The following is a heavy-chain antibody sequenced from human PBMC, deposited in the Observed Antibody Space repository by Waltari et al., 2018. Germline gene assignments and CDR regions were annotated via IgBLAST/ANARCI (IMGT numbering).Heavy chain of an antibody. Sequence: QVQLVQSGAEVKKPGSSVKVSCKASGGTFSSYAISWVRQAPGQGLEWMGGIIPILGIANYAQKFQGRVTITADESTSTAYMELSSLRSEDTAVYYCARSPGMTTVTPRGFDPWGQGTLVTVSS. CDR1: GGTFSSYA. CDR3: ARSPGMTTVTPRGFDP. CDR2: IIPILGIA. V-gene: IGHV1-69*04. D-gene: IGHD4-4*01. J-gene: IGHJ5*02.